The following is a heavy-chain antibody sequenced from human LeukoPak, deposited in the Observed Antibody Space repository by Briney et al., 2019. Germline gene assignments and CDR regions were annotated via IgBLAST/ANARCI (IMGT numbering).Heavy chain of an antibody. D-gene: IGHD3-10*01. Sequence: SETLSLTRTVSVGFNSSYYWSWIRQPGARGLEGIGRIYTSGSTNYNPSLKSRVTMSVDTSNNQFSLKLSSVTAADTAVYYCARGHAVNYYGSGSYDGMDVWGQGTTVTVSS. CDR1: VGFNSSYY. V-gene: IGHV4-4*07. CDR3: ARGHAVNYYGSGSYDGMDV. CDR2: IYTSGST. J-gene: IGHJ6*02.